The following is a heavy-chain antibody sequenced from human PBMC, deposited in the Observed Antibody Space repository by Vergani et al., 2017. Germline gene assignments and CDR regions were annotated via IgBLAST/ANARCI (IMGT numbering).Heavy chain of an antibody. CDR2: ISAYNGNT. Sequence: QVQLVQSGAEVKKPGASVKVSCKASGYTFTSYGISLVRQAPGQGLEWMGWISAYNGNTNYAQKLQGRVTMTTDTSPSTAYMELRSLRSDDTAVYYCARDRAAVAGTDYYYGMDVWGQGTTVTVSS. CDR1: GYTFTSYG. V-gene: IGHV1-18*01. CDR3: ARDRAAVAGTDYYYGMDV. D-gene: IGHD6-19*01. J-gene: IGHJ6*02.